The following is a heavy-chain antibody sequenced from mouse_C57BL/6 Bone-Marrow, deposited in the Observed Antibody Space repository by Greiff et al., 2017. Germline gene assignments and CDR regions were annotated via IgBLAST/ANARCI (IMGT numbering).Heavy chain of an antibody. V-gene: IGHV1-55*01. Sequence: QVQLKQPGAELVKPGASVKMSCKASGYTFTSYWITWVKQRPGQGLEWIGDIYPGSGSTNYNEKFKSKATLTVDTSSSTAYMQLSSLTSEDSAVYYCAREGYYYGSCPIYYARDYWGQGTSVTVSA. CDR1: GYTFTSYW. J-gene: IGHJ4*01. CDR2: IYPGSGST. D-gene: IGHD1-1*01. CDR3: AREGYYYGSCPIYYARDY.